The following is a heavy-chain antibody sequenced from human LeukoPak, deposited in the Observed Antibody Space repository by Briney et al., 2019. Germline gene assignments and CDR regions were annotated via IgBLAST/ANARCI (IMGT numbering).Heavy chain of an antibody. Sequence: GGSLRLSCAASGITFDDYAMHWVRQAPGKGLEWGSGISWNSDSIGYADSVKGRFTISRDNAKNSVYLQMNSLRPEDTALYYCAKDSQTGYCSGGSCYSAWFDSWGQGTLVTVSS. D-gene: IGHD2-15*01. V-gene: IGHV3-9*01. CDR1: GITFDDYA. J-gene: IGHJ5*01. CDR3: AKDSQTGYCSGGSCYSAWFDS. CDR2: ISWNSDSI.